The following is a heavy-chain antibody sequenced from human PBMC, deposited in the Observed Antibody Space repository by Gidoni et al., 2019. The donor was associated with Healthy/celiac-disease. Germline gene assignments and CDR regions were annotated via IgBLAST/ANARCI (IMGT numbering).Heavy chain of an antibody. CDR1: GYTFTSYD. Sequence: QVQLVQSGAEVKKPGASVKVSCKASGYTFTSYDINWVRQATGQGLEWMGWMNPNSGNTGYAQKFQGRVTMTRNTSISTAYMELSSLRSEDTAVYYCARVRGSGYCTGGVCLDAFDIWGQGTMVTVSS. V-gene: IGHV1-8*01. CDR3: ARVRGSGYCTGGVCLDAFDI. J-gene: IGHJ3*02. D-gene: IGHD2-8*02. CDR2: MNPNSGNT.